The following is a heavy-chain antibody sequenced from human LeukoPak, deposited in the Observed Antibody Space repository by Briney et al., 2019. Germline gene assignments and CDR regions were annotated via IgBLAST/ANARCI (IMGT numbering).Heavy chain of an antibody. D-gene: IGHD4-11*01. CDR2: IEQDGSEK. V-gene: IGHV3-7*01. Sequence: GGSLRLSCAASGFTFSSYWMTWVRQAPGKGLEWVANIEQDGSEKYYVDSVKGRFTISRDNAKNSLYLQMNSLRAEDTAVYYCARPTVTTGVDAFDIWGQGTMVTVSS. J-gene: IGHJ3*02. CDR1: GFTFSSYW. CDR3: ARPTVTTGVDAFDI.